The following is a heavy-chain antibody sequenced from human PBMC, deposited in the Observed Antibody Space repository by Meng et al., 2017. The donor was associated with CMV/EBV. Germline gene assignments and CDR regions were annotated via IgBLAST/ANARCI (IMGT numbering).Heavy chain of an antibody. J-gene: IGHJ5*02. D-gene: IGHD2-15*01. V-gene: IGHV3-23*01. CDR3: AKGVAAGKWDWFDP. CDR1: GFTFGCSV. Sequence: SGFTFGCSVLTWVRQAPGKGLDCVAAISGGGGDTYYADAVKGRFTISRDNSRHTVFLQMSSLRAEDTAVHYCAKGVAAGKWDWFDPWGQGTLVTVSS. CDR2: ISGGGGDT.